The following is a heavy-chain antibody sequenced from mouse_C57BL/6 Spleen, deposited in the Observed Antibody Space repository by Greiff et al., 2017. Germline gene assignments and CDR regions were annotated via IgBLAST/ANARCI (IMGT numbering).Heavy chain of an antibody. Sequence: QVQLQQPGAELVKPGASVKMSCKASGYTFTSYWITWVKQRPGQGLEWIGDIYPGSGSTNYNEKFKSKATLTVDTSSSTAYMQLSSLTSEDSAVYYCARKGVFTTVVAGAMDYWGQGTSVTVSS. CDR1: GYTFTSYW. CDR2: IYPGSGST. D-gene: IGHD1-1*01. V-gene: IGHV1-55*01. J-gene: IGHJ4*01. CDR3: ARKGVFTTVVAGAMDY.